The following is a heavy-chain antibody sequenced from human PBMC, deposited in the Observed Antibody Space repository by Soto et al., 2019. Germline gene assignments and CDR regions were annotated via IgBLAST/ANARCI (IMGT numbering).Heavy chain of an antibody. V-gene: IGHV1-69*02. J-gene: IGHJ6*03. D-gene: IGHD2-21*01. CDR2: IIPIQGKA. CDR3: AKSLLFVDHGCMDV. Sequence: QVQLVQSGAELKKPGSSVKVSCEASGGSFTSYSFTWVRHAPGQGLEWMGRIIPIQGKANYALKFQDRVTITADRSTRTVYMELTSLRPEDTAVYFCAKSLLFVDHGCMDVWGKGTTVTVSS. CDR1: GGSFTSYS.